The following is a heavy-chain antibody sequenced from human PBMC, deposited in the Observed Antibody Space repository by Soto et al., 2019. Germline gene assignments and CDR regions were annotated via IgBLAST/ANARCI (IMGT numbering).Heavy chain of an antibody. CDR1: GYTFVSYG. D-gene: IGHD3-22*01. J-gene: IGHJ4*02. CDR3: ARDQYYFDSSGYYDF. CDR2: ISPYNGNT. V-gene: IGHV1-18*04. Sequence: ASVKVSCETSGYTFVSYGISWVRQAPGQGLEWMGWISPYNGNTNYAEKFKDRVTLTTDTSTDTAFLDLRSLTSDDTAIYFCARDQYYFDSSGYYDFWGQGTLVTVSS.